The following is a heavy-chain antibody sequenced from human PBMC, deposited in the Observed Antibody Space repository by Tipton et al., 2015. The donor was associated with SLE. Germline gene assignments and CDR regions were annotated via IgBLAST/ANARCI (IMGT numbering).Heavy chain of an antibody. CDR2: INHSGST. J-gene: IGHJ6*02. V-gene: IGHV4-34*01. Sequence: TLSLTCAVYGGSFSGYYWSWIRQLPGKGLEWIGEINHSGSTNYNPSLKSRVTISVDTSKNQFSLKLSSVTAADTAVYYCARVGNDYVWGSYRYYYYGMDVWGQGTTVTVSS. CDR3: ARVGNDYVWGSYRYYYYGMDV. D-gene: IGHD3-16*02. CDR1: GGSFSGYY.